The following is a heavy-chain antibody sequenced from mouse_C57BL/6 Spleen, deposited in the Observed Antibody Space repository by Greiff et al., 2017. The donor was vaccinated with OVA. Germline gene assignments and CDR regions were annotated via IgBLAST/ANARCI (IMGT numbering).Heavy chain of an antibody. D-gene: IGHD2-4*01. V-gene: IGHV1-59*01. J-gene: IGHJ2*01. Sequence: QVQLQQPGAELVRPGTSVKLSCKASGYTFTSYWMHWVQQRPGQGLEWIGVIDPSDSSTNYNQKFKGKATLTVDTSSSTAYMQLSSLTSEDSAVYYCARLRNYFDYWGQGTTLTVSS. CDR1: GYTFTSYW. CDR2: IDPSDSST. CDR3: ARLRNYFDY.